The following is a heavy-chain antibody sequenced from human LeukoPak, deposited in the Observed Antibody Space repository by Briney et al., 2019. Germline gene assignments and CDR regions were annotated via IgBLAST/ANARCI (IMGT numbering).Heavy chain of an antibody. CDR2: ISASGGNT. D-gene: IGHD6-25*01. Sequence: GGSLRLSCAASGFTFNNYGMNWVRQAPGKGLEWVTAISASGGNTYYADSVKGRFTIPRDNAKDTLYLQMNSLRAEDTALYYCAKERASRLPFDYWGQGTLVTVSS. V-gene: IGHV3-23*01. CDR3: AKERASRLPFDY. J-gene: IGHJ4*02. CDR1: GFTFNNYG.